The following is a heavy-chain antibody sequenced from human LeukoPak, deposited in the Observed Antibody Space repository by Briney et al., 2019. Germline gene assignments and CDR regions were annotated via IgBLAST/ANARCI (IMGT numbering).Heavy chain of an antibody. CDR1: GLTFSSYG. D-gene: IGHD3-22*01. CDR2: IWYDGSNK. J-gene: IGHJ4*02. Sequence: GRALRLSCAAAGLTFSSYGMHWVRQAPGKGVGGVAVIWYDGSNKYYADSVKGRFTISRDNSKNTLYLQMNSLRAEDTAVYYCARDRYYDSSGPFDYWGQGTLVTVSS. V-gene: IGHV3-33*01. CDR3: ARDRYYDSSGPFDY.